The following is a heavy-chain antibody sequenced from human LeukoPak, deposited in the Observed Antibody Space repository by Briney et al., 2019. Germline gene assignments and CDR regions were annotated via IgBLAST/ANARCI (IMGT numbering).Heavy chain of an antibody. CDR1: GYTFTGYY. V-gene: IGHV1-2*02. Sequence: ASVKVSCKASGYTFTGYYMHLVRQAPGQGLEWMGWINPNSGGTNYAQKFQGRVTMTRDTSISTAYMELSRLRSDDTAEYYCARENYGDYAPGAFDIWGQGTMVTVSS. D-gene: IGHD4-17*01. CDR2: INPNSGGT. CDR3: ARENYGDYAPGAFDI. J-gene: IGHJ3*02.